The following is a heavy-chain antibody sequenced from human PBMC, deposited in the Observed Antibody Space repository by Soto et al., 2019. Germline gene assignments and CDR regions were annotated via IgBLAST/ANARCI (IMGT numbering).Heavy chain of an antibody. CDR2: IVPMLGTP. CDR1: GGTFDNFI. Sequence: QVQLVQSGAEVKEPGSSVRVSCKASGGTFDNFIMNWVRQTPGQGLEWMGGIVPMLGTPTYAEKFKGRVTISATGSTSTIYMEVTSLRSEDTAIYYCASNGTYSSSLSQYSGMDAWGQGTTFTVSS. CDR3: ASNGTYSSSLSQYSGMDA. D-gene: IGHD1-26*01. J-gene: IGHJ6*02. V-gene: IGHV1-69*01.